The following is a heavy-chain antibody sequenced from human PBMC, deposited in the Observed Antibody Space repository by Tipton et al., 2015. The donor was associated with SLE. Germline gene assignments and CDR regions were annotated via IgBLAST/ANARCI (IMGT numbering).Heavy chain of an antibody. CDR3: ARRFRDSYYFDY. Sequence: TLSLTCTVSGVSISDHSWGWIRQPPGKGLEWIGYISYSGRSNYNPPLKSQVTISLDTPKNQVSLKVSSVTAADTAVYYCARRFRDSYYFDYWGQGTLVTVSS. CDR1: GVSISDHS. CDR2: ISYSGRS. V-gene: IGHV4-59*08. J-gene: IGHJ4*02.